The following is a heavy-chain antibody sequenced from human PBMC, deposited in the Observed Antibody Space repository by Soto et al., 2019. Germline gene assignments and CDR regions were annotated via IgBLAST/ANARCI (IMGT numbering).Heavy chain of an antibody. CDR2: LSGSDGKT. J-gene: IGHJ4*02. CDR1: GFSFSSFV. Sequence: GGSLRLSCATSGFSFSSFVMSWVRQAPGKGLEWVSSLSGSDGKTYYADSVKGRFSMSTDTSKSTLYLEMNSLRAEDTAVYYCARWSFLDHWGQGTRVTVSS. D-gene: IGHD1-26*01. CDR3: ARWSFLDH. V-gene: IGHV3-23*01.